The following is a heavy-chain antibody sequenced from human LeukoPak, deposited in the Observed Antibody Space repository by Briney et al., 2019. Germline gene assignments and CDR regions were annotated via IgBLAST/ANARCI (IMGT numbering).Heavy chain of an antibody. V-gene: IGHV1-69*01. Sequence: ASVKVSCKASGGTFSSYAISWVRQAPGQGLEWMGGIIPIFGTANYAQKFQGRVTITADESTSTAYMELSSLRSEDTAVYYCARDYCSSTSCSDAFDIWGQGTMVTVSS. J-gene: IGHJ3*02. CDR2: IIPIFGTA. CDR1: GGTFSSYA. D-gene: IGHD2-2*01. CDR3: ARDYCSSTSCSDAFDI.